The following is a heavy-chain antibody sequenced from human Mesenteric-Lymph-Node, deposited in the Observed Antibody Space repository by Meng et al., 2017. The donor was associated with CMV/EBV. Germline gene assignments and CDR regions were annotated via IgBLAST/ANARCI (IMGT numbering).Heavy chain of an antibody. CDR2: INPFGGST. V-gene: IGHV1-46*01. CDR1: GYTFTNYY. J-gene: IGHJ4*02. CDR3: ARGATVLMVFGY. Sequence: ASVKVSCKASGYTFTNYYIQWVRQAPGQGLEWMGLINPFGGSTTYAQKFQGRVVMTRDTSTGTVYMEVTSLRSEDTAVYYCARGATVLMVFGYWGQGTLVTVSS. D-gene: IGHD2-8*01.